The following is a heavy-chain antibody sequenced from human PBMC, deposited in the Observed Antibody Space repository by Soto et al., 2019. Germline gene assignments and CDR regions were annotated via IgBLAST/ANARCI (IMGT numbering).Heavy chain of an antibody. V-gene: IGHV4-39*01. CDR1: GYSVTSSDYY. Sequence: SETLSLSCSVSGYSVTSSDYYWAWIRQPPGKGLEWIGSMFYSGLTYYNPSLKSRVTLSVDTSKNQFSVRLNSVTAADTAVYYCAPLSVSLSGPYGIHVWGQGTTVTVSS. J-gene: IGHJ6*02. D-gene: IGHD2-15*01. CDR2: MFYSGLT. CDR3: APLSVSLSGPYGIHV.